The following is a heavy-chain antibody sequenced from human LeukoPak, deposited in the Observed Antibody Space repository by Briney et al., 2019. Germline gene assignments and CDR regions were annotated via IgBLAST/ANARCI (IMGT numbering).Heavy chain of an antibody. CDR2: IYYSGST. Sequence: PSETLSLTCTVSGGSISSSSYYWGWIRQPPGKGLEWIGSIYYSGSTYYNPSLKSRVTISVDTSKNQFSLKLSSVTAADTAVYYCARTSWELGPNYFDYWGQGTLVTVSS. V-gene: IGHV4-39*01. D-gene: IGHD1-26*01. CDR3: ARTSWELGPNYFDY. CDR1: GGSISSSSYY. J-gene: IGHJ4*02.